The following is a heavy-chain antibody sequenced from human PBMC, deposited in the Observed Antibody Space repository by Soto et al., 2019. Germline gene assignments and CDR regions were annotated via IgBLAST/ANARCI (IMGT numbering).Heavy chain of an antibody. V-gene: IGHV3-23*01. CDR1: GFTLTSYG. Sequence: PGGSLRLSCEVSGFTLTSYGMNWVRQAPDKGLEWVSTIGRGGDTCYADSVKGRFTISRDNSKNTLFLQMNSLRAEDTALYFCAKDGTTAGIHYYGMDVWGQGTTVTVSS. D-gene: IGHD1-1*01. CDR2: IGRGGDT. J-gene: IGHJ6*02. CDR3: AKDGTTAGIHYYGMDV.